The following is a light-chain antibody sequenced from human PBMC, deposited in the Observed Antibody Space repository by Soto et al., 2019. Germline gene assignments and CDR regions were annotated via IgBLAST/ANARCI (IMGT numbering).Light chain of an antibody. CDR1: QSISRD. CDR2: AAS. CDR3: QQSYSTPTWT. V-gene: IGKV1-39*01. Sequence: DIQMTQSPFSLSASVGDRVTITFRASQSISRDLNWYQQKPGKAPKVLIYAASSLQSGVPSRFSGSGSETDFTLTISSLQPEDSATHYCQQSYSTPTWTFGQGTKVDNK. J-gene: IGKJ1*01.